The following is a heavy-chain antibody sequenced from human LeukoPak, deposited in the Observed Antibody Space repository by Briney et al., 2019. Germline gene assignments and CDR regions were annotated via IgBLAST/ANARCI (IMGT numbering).Heavy chain of an antibody. J-gene: IGHJ4*02. V-gene: IGHV4-39*01. Sequence: SETLSLTCTVSGGSISSSSYYWGWIRQPPGKGLEWIGSIYYSGSTYYNPSLKSRVTISVDTSKNQFSLKLSSVTAADTAVYYCARARHGGALDYWGQGTLVTVSS. CDR1: GGSISSSSYY. D-gene: IGHD3-3*01. CDR3: ARARHGGALDY. CDR2: IYYSGST.